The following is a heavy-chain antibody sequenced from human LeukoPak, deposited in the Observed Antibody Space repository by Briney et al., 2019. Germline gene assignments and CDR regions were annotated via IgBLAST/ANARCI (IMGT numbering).Heavy chain of an antibody. CDR1: GYTFTSYY. Sequence: ASVKVSCKAYGYTFTSYYMHWVRQAPGQGLEWMGIINPSGGSTSYAQKFQGRVTMTRDTSTSTVYMELSSLRSEDTAVYYCARETPSGWGDYWGQGTLVTVSS. J-gene: IGHJ4*02. CDR3: ARETPSGWGDY. D-gene: IGHD6-19*01. CDR2: INPSGGST. V-gene: IGHV1-46*01.